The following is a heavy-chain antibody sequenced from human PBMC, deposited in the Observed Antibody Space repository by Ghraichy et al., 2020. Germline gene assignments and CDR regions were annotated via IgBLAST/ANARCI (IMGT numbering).Heavy chain of an antibody. CDR3: ARESAQKVVVPAAMRGYYYYGMDV. CDR2: IYYSGST. Sequence: SETLSLTCTVSGGSISSGGYYWSWIRQHPGKGLEWIGYIYYSGSTYYNPSLKSRVTISVDTSKNQFSLKLSSVTAADTAVYYCARESAQKVVVPAAMRGYYYYGMDVWGQGTTVTVSS. V-gene: IGHV4-31*03. J-gene: IGHJ6*02. D-gene: IGHD2-2*01. CDR1: GGSISSGGYY.